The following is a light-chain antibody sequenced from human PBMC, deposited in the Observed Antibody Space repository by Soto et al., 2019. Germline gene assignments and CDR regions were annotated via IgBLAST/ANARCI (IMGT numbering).Light chain of an antibody. CDR1: QSVSYN. J-gene: IGKJ1*01. V-gene: IGKV3-15*01. CDR2: GAS. Sequence: EIVMTQSPGTLPLSPGERATLSCRASQSVSYNLAWYQHRPGQAPRLLIYGASTRATGIPARFSGSGSGTEFTLTISSLQSEDFAVYFCQQYNIWPQTFGQGTKV. CDR3: QQYNIWPQT.